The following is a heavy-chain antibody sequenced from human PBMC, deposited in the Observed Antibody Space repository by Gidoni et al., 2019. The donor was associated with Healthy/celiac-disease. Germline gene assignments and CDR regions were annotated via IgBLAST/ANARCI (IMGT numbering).Heavy chain of an antibody. Sequence: QVQLQQWGAGLLKPSETLSLTCAVYGVSFRGYYWSWIRQPPGKGLEWIGEINHSGSTNYNPSLKSRVTISVDTSKNQFSLKLSSVTAADTAVYYCARGGYSGYDVHFDYWGQGTLVTVSS. D-gene: IGHD5-12*01. CDR1: GVSFRGYY. CDR3: ARGGYSGYDVHFDY. CDR2: INHSGST. J-gene: IGHJ4*02. V-gene: IGHV4-34*01.